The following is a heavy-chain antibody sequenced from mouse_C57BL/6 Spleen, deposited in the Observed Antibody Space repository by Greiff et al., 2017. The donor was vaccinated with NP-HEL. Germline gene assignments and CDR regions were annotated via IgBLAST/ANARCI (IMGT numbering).Heavy chain of an antibody. CDR1: GYTFTSYW. CDR2: IDPSDSYT. V-gene: IGHV1-69*01. Sequence: VQLQQPGAELVMPGASVKLSCKASGYTFTSYWMHWVKQRPGQGLEWIGEIDPSDSYTNYNQKFKGKSTLTVDKSSSTAYMQLSSLTSEDSAVYYCARGYYGSSLYYFDYWGQGTTLTVFS. CDR3: ARGYYGSSLYYFDY. D-gene: IGHD1-1*01. J-gene: IGHJ2*01.